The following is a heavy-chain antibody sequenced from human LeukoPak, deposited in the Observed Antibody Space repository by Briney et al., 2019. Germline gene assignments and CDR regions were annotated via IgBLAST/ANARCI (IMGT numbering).Heavy chain of an antibody. D-gene: IGHD7-27*01. V-gene: IGHV3-23*01. CDR1: GFTFSSYA. J-gene: IGHJ6*02. Sequence: GGSLRLSCAASGFTFSSYAMSWVRQAPGKGLEWASAISGSGGSTYYADSVKGRFTISRDNSKNTLYLQMNSLRAEDTAVYYCAKGSNRLGIYYGMDVWGQGTTVTVSS. CDR3: AKGSNRLGIYYGMDV. CDR2: ISGSGGST.